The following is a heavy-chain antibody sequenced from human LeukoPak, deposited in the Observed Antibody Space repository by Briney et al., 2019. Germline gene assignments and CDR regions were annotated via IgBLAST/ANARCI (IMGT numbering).Heavy chain of an antibody. CDR2: ISYGVTT. J-gene: IGHJ4*02. Sequence: SETLSLTCTLSGGSISSNSHYWAWVRQPPGKGLEWIGSISYGVTTYYNPSLKSRVTISVDTSKNQFSLKLSSVTAADTAVYYCARHLRGASIYFDNWGQGTLVTVSS. CDR1: GGSISSNSHY. D-gene: IGHD1-26*01. CDR3: ARHLRGASIYFDN. V-gene: IGHV4-39*01.